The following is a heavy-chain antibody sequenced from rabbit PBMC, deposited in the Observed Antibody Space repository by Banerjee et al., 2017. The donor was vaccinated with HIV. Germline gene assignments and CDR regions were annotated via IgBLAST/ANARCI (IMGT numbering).Heavy chain of an antibody. V-gene: IGHV1S40*01. CDR3: ARSNSYDRWNL. CDR2: IYGGSGGTT. Sequence: QSLEESGGDLVKPGASLTLTCTASGFSFSSSYWICWVRQAPGKGLEWIACIYGGSGGTTYYASWAKGRFTISKASSTTVTLQMTSLTAADTATYFCARSNSYDRWNLWGPGTLVTVS. D-gene: IGHD6-1*01. J-gene: IGHJ4*01. CDR1: GFSFSSSYW.